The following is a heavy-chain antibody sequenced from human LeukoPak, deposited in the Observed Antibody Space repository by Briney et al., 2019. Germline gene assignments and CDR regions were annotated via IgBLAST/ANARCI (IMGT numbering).Heavy chain of an antibody. CDR2: ISAYNGNT. V-gene: IGHV1-18*04. CDR3: ARDPYGVLNWFDP. CDR1: GYTFTGYY. J-gene: IGHJ5*02. D-gene: IGHD4-17*01. Sequence: ASVKVSCKASGYTFTGYYMHWVRQAPGQGLEWMGWISAYNGNTNYAQKLQGRVTMTTDTSTSTAYMELRSLRSDDTAVYYCARDPYGVLNWFDPWGQGTLVTVSS.